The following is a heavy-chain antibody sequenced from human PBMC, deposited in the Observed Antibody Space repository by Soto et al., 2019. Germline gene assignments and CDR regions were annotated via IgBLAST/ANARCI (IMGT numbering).Heavy chain of an antibody. J-gene: IGHJ6*03. V-gene: IGHV1-2*04. CDR2: IIPIFGST. CDR1: GGTFSSYA. CDR3: ARGVGGYCSSTSCYGGWAGYYYYYYMDV. D-gene: IGHD2-2*03. Sequence: GASVKVSCKASGGTFSSYAISWVRQAPGQGLEWMGGIIPIFGSTNYAQKFQGWVTMTRDTSTSTAYMELSRLRSDDTAVYYCARGVGGYCSSTSCYGGWAGYYYYYYMDVWGKGTTVTVSS.